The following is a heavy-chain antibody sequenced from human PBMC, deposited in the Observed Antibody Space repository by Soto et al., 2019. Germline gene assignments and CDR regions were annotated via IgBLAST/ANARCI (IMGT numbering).Heavy chain of an antibody. J-gene: IGHJ4*02. D-gene: IGHD3-16*02. CDR2: INHSGST. V-gene: IGHV4-34*01. CDR3: AREETYYIWGSYRKGLFDY. Sequence: QVQLQQWGAGLLKPSETLSLTCAVYGGSFSGYYWSWIRQPPGKGLEWIGEINHSGSTNYNPSLKSRVTISVDTSKNQFSLKLSSVTAADTAVYYCAREETYYIWGSYRKGLFDYWGKGTLVTVSS. CDR1: GGSFSGYY.